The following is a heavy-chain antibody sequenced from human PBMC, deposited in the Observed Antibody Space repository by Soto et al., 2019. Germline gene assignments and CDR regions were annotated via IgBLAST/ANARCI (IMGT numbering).Heavy chain of an antibody. D-gene: IGHD3-22*01. J-gene: IGHJ3*02. V-gene: IGHV3-33*01. Sequence: QVQLVESGGGVVQPGRSLRLSCAASGFTFSSYCMHWVRQAPGKGLEWVAVIWYDGSNKYYADSVKGRFTISRDNSKNTLYLQMNSLRAEDTAVYYCARDGDYYDSSGQHDAFDIWGQGTMVTVSS. CDR3: ARDGDYYDSSGQHDAFDI. CDR1: GFTFSSYC. CDR2: IWYDGSNK.